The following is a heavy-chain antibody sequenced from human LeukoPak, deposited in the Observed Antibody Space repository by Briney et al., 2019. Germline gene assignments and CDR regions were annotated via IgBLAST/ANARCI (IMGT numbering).Heavy chain of an antibody. CDR3: ARDGDDARDY. J-gene: IGHJ4*02. CDR1: GYTFTRYY. V-gene: IGHV1-46*01. D-gene: IGHD4-17*01. Sequence: ASVKVSCKASGYTFTRYYMHWVRQAPGQGLEWVGMINPSGTGTSYAQKFQGRVTMTRDTSTSTLYMELSSLRSEDTAVYYCARDGDDARDYWGQGTLLTVAS. CDR2: INPSGTGT.